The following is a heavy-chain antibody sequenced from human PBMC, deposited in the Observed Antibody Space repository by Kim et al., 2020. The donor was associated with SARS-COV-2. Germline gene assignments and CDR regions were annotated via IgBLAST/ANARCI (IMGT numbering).Heavy chain of an antibody. Sequence: GGSLRLSCAVSGFTFSSYEMNWVRQAPGKGLEWVSYIIGSGTTIYYADSVRGRFTISRDNDKNSLYLQMNSLRAEDTAVYYCARGPNYSPFDWWGQGIL. V-gene: IGHV3-48*03. J-gene: IGHJ4*02. CDR2: IIGSGTTI. CDR1: GFTFSSYE. D-gene: IGHD4-4*01. CDR3: ARGPNYSPFDW.